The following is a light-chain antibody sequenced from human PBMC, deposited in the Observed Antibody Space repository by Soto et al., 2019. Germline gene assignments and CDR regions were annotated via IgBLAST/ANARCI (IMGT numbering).Light chain of an antibody. CDR1: QNVSSN. J-gene: IGKJ4*02. V-gene: IGKV3-15*01. Sequence: EVLMTQSPATLSVSLGERATLSCWASQNVSSNLAWYQQKPGQAPRPLIYGASTWSTGIPARFSGSGSGTDFTLTIISLQSEDLAVYFCQQYTNWPLTFGGGTKVEIK. CDR3: QQYTNWPLT. CDR2: GAS.